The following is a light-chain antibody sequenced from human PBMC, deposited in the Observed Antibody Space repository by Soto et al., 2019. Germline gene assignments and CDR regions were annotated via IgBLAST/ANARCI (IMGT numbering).Light chain of an antibody. Sequence: EIVMTQSPATLSVSPGERATLTCRASQSVSSSLAWYQQKPGQAPRLLIYGASTRATGIPARFSGSRSGTEFTLTINSLQSEDCAVYYCQQYNNWPLYTFGQGTKLEIK. J-gene: IGKJ2*01. V-gene: IGKV3-15*01. CDR1: QSVSSS. CDR2: GAS. CDR3: QQYNNWPLYT.